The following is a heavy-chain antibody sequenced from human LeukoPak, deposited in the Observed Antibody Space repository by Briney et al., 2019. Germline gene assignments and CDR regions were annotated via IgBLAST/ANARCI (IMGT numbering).Heavy chain of an antibody. V-gene: IGHV4-38-2*01. CDR3: ARSPIVSGYYTRWYFDL. CDR2: SYHSGNT. CDR1: GYSISSGYY. D-gene: IGHD3-3*01. Sequence: SETLSLTCAVSGYSISSGYYWGWIRQPPGKGLEWIGSSYHSGNTYYNPSLKSRVTISVETSKNQFSLKLSSVTAADTAVYYCARSPIVSGYYTRWYFDLWGRGTLVTVSS. J-gene: IGHJ2*01.